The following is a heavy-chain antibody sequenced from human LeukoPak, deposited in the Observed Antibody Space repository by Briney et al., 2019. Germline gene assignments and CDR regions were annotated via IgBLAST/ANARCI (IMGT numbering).Heavy chain of an antibody. CDR3: ARVPWRSSSSAALFDY. D-gene: IGHD6-6*01. J-gene: IGHJ4*02. V-gene: IGHV3-9*01. CDR2: ISWNSGSI. CDR1: GFTFDDYA. Sequence: GGSLRLSCAASGFTFDDYAMHWVRQAPGKGLEWVSGISWNSGSIGYADSVKGRFTISRDNAKNSLYLQMNSLRAEDTAVYYCARVPWRSSSSAALFDYWGQGTLVTVS.